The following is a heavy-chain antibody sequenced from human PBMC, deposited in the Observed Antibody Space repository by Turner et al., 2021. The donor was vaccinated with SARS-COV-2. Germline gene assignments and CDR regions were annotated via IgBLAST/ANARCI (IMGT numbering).Heavy chain of an antibody. V-gene: IGHV1-69*01. CDR2: FIPICGTV. CDR1: GGTFSSDA. Sequence: QVQLVQSGAEVKKPGSSVKVSCTASGGTFSSDAISWVRQDPGQGLEWRGGFIPICGTVNYAQKFQGRVTITADESTSTAYMELSSLRSEDTAVYYCARDHPVSPLHGMDVWGQGTTVTVSS. CDR3: ARDHPVSPLHGMDV. J-gene: IGHJ6*02.